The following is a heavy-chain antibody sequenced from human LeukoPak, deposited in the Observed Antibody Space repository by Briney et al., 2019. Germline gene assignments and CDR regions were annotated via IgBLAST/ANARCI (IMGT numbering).Heavy chain of an antibody. CDR1: GFTFSDYY. D-gene: IGHD1-26*01. CDR2: ISDSTNTI. Sequence: GGSLRLSCAASGFTFSDYYVSWIRQAPGKGLEWVSYISDSTNTIYYADSVKGRFTISRDNAKNSLYLQMNSLRAEDTAVYYCARAVGASEGVDYWGQGTLVTVSS. V-gene: IGHV3-11*01. CDR3: ARAVGASEGVDY. J-gene: IGHJ4*02.